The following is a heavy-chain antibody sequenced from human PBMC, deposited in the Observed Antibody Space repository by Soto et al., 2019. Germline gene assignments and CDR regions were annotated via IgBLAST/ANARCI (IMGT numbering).Heavy chain of an antibody. J-gene: IGHJ4*02. Sequence: EVQLVESGGGLVQRGGSLRLSCAASGFTFSSYWMHWVRQAPGKGLVWVSRINSDGSSTSYADSVKGRFTISRDNAKNTLYLQMNSLRAEDTAVYYCARVKDAYYDILTGYYNDHYFDYWGQGTPVTVSS. CDR2: INSDGSST. V-gene: IGHV3-74*01. CDR1: GFTFSSYW. CDR3: ARVKDAYYDILTGYYNDHYFDY. D-gene: IGHD3-9*01.